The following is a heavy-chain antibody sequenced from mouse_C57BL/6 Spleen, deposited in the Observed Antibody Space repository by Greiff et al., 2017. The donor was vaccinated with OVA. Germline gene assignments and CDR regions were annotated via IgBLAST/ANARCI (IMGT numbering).Heavy chain of an antibody. J-gene: IGHJ2*01. V-gene: IGHV1-82*01. Sequence: QVQLQQPGAELVMPGASVKLSCKASGYTFTSYWMHWVKQRPGKGLEWIGRIYPGYGDTNYNGKFKGKATLTADKSSSTAYMQLSSLTSEDSAVYFCARGYYYGSSYPYYFYYWGQGTTLTVSS. CDR2: IYPGYGDT. CDR1: GYTFTSYW. D-gene: IGHD1-1*01. CDR3: ARGYYYGSSYPYYFYY.